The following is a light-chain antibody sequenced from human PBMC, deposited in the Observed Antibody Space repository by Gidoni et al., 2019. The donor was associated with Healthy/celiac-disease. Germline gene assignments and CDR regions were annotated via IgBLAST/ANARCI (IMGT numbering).Light chain of an antibody. CDR2: DAS. J-gene: IGKJ4*01. Sequence: ELVLTQSPATLSSSPGERATLSCRASQSVSSYLAWYQQKPGQAPRLLIYDASNMATGIPARFSGSGSGTDFTLTISSLEPEDFAVYYCQQRSNWPLTFGGGTKVEIK. CDR3: QQRSNWPLT. V-gene: IGKV3-11*01. CDR1: QSVSSY.